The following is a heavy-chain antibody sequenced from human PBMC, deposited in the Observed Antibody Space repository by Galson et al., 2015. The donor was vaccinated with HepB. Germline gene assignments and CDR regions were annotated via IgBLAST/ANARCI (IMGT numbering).Heavy chain of an antibody. CDR1: GYIFTSYG. V-gene: IGHV1-18*04. D-gene: IGHD6-19*01. J-gene: IGHJ5*02. CDR2: ISAYNGNT. CDR3: ARDLSAPWLAPGRGWFDP. Sequence: SVKVSCKASGYIFTSYGISWVRQAPGQGLEWMGWISAYNGNTNYAQKLQGRVTMTTDTSTTTAYMELRSLRSDDTAVYYCARDLSAPWLAPGRGWFDPWGQGTLVTVSS.